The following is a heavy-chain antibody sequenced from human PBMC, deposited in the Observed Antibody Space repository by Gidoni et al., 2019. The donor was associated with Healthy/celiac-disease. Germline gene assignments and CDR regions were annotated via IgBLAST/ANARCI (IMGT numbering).Heavy chain of an antibody. CDR3: ARPDKYLWFGESSYGMDV. J-gene: IGHJ6*02. CDR2: INPNSGGT. CDR1: GYTFTGYY. Sequence: QVQLVQSGAEVKKPGASVKVSCKASGYTFTGYYMHWVRQAPGQGLEWMGWINPNSGGTNYAQKFQGRVTMTRDTSISTAYMELSRLRSDDTAVYYCARPDKYLWFGESSYGMDVWGQGTTVTVSS. D-gene: IGHD3-10*01. V-gene: IGHV1-2*02.